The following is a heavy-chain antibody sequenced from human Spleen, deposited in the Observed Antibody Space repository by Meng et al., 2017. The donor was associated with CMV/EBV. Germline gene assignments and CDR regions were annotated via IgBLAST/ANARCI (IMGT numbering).Heavy chain of an antibody. D-gene: IGHD6-19*01. Sequence: VRLQRPPPGLVKPSSTPAPTSPVSVGSIRSSYWRWLRQPAEKGLEWIGRIYTSGSTNYNPSLKSRVTMSVDTSKNQFSLKLSSVTAADTAVYYCARDRWAVAGPNWFDPWGQGTLVTVSS. V-gene: IGHV4-4*07. CDR2: IYTSGST. J-gene: IGHJ5*02. CDR3: ARDRWAVAGPNWFDP. CDR1: VGSIRSSY.